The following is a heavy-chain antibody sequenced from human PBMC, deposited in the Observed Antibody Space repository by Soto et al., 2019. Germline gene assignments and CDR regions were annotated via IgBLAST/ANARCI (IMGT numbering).Heavy chain of an antibody. V-gene: IGHV4-34*01. D-gene: IGHD3-3*01. Sequence: QVQLQQWGAGLLKPSETLSLTCAVYGGSFSGYYWSWIRQPPGKGLEWIGEINHSGSTNYNPSLKGRVTIPVDTPKNLFSRKLSSVTCADTAVYYCARESAYYGFWGGYPPSSYFDYLGQGTLVTVSS. CDR3: ARESAYYGFWGGYPPSSYFDY. CDR2: INHSGST. J-gene: IGHJ4*02. CDR1: GGSFSGYY.